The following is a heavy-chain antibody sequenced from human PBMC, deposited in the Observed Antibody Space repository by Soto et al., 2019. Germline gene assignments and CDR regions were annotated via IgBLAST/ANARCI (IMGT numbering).Heavy chain of an antibody. CDR2: IDWDDDK. D-gene: IGHD5-12*01. J-gene: IGHJ6*02. Sequence: SGPTLVNPTQTLTLTCTFSGFSLRTSGMCVNWIRQPPGKALEWLARIDWDDDKYYSTSLKTRLTISKDTSKNQVVLTMTNMDPVDTATYYCARTSREMATIDGMDVWGQGTTVTVSS. CDR3: ARTSREMATIDGMDV. V-gene: IGHV2-70*11. CDR1: GFSLRTSGMC.